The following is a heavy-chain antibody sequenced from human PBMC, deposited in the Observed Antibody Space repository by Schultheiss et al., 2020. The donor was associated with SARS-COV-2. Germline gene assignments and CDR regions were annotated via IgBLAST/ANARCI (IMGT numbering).Heavy chain of an antibody. CDR1: GFTFSNYA. Sequence: GESLKISCAASGFTFSNYAMSWVRQAPGKGLEWVSAISGSGGSTYYADSVKGRFTISRDNAKSSLYLQMNSLRAEDTAVYYCARHRCSSTSCYDPEYFQHWGQGTLVTVSS. CDR3: ARHRCSSTSCYDPEYFQH. V-gene: IGHV3-23*01. CDR2: ISGSGGST. J-gene: IGHJ1*01. D-gene: IGHD2-2*01.